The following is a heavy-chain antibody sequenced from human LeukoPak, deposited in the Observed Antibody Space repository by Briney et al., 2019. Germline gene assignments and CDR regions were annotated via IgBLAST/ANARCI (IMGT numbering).Heavy chain of an antibody. CDR1: GFTFSSYS. J-gene: IGHJ4*02. CDR2: ISSSSSYI. Sequence: PGGSLRLSCAASGFTFSSYSMNWVRQAPGKGLEWVSSISSSSSYIYYADSVKGRFTISRDNAKNSLYLQMNSLRAEDTAVYYCARFGPAMVEHLDYWGQGTLVTVSS. CDR3: ARFGPAMVEHLDY. V-gene: IGHV3-21*01. D-gene: IGHD5-18*01.